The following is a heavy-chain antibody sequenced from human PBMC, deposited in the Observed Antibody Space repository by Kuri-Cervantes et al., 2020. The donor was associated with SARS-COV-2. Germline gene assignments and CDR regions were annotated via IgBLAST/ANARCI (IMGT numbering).Heavy chain of an antibody. Sequence: SVKVSCKDSGYTFTGYDINWVRQAPGQGLEWMGGIIPIFGTANYAQKLQGRVTITADESTSTAYMELSSLRSEDTAVYYCAREGVRFLEWLKIQWHYGIDVWGQGTTVTVSS. J-gene: IGHJ6*02. CDR2: IIPIFGTA. CDR1: GYTFTGYD. V-gene: IGHV1-69*13. D-gene: IGHD3-3*01. CDR3: AREGVRFLEWLKIQWHYGIDV.